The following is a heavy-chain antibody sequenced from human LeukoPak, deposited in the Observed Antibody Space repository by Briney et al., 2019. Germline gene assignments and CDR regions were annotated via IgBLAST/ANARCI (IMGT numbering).Heavy chain of an antibody. CDR1: GYTFTGYY. V-gene: IGHV1-2*02. D-gene: IGHD3-10*01. CDR3: ARDGQRYYGSGSYTDY. CDR2: INPNSGGT. Sequence: GASVKVSCKASGYTFTGYYMHWVRQAPGQGLEWMGCINPNSGGTNYGQKFQGRVTMTRDTSISTAYMELSRLRCDDTAVYYCARDGQRYYGSGSYTDYWGQRTLVTVSS. J-gene: IGHJ4*02.